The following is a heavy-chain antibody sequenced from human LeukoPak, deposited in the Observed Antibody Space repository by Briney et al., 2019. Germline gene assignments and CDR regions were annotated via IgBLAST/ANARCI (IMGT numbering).Heavy chain of an antibody. CDR3: ARQSCSSTSCYVAYGMDV. V-gene: IGHV4-59*08. Sequence: PSETLSLTCTVSGGSISSYYWSWIRQPPGKGLGWIGYIYYSGSTNYNPSLTSRVTISLDTSKNQFSLKLSSVTAADTAVYYCARQSCSSTSCYVAYGMDVWGQGTTVTVSS. CDR1: GGSISSYY. CDR2: IYYSGST. D-gene: IGHD2-2*01. J-gene: IGHJ6*02.